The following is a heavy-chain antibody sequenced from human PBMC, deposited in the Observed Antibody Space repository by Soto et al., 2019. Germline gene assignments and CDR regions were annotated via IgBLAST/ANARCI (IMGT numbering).Heavy chain of an antibody. Sequence: ASVKVSCKASGYTFTSYYMHWVRQAPGQGLEWMGIINPGGGSTSYAQKFQGRVTMTRDTSKSTVYMELSSLRSEDTDVYYWARDVIAASAIQSFDYRGQGTLVTVSS. CDR1: GYTFTSYY. CDR2: INPGGGST. J-gene: IGHJ4*02. CDR3: ARDVIAASAIQSFDY. D-gene: IGHD2-2*02. V-gene: IGHV1-46*01.